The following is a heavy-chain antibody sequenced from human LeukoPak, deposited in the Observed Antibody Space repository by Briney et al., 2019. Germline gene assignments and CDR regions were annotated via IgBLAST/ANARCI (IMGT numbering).Heavy chain of an antibody. Sequence: GGSLRLSCAASGFTFSNAWMSWVHQAPGKGLEWVSGINWNGGSTGYADSVKGRFTISRDNAKNSLYLQMNSLRAEDTALYYCARETTGEYYFDYWGQGTLVTVSS. J-gene: IGHJ4*02. V-gene: IGHV3-20*04. CDR1: GFTFSNAW. CDR3: ARETTGEYYFDY. CDR2: INWNGGST. D-gene: IGHD4-17*01.